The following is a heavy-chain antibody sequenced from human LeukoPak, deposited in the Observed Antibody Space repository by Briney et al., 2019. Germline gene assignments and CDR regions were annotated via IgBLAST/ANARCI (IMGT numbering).Heavy chain of an antibody. CDR3: ARGHQQQLDY. V-gene: IGHV4-61*01. CDR1: GGSVSSGSYY. J-gene: IGHJ4*02. D-gene: IGHD6-13*01. Sequence: PSETLSLTCTVSGGSVSSGSYYWSWIRQPPGKGLEWIGYIYYSGSTNYNPSLKSRVTISVDTSKNQFSLKLSSVTAADTAVYYCARGHQQQLDYWGQGTLVTVSS. CDR2: IYYSGST.